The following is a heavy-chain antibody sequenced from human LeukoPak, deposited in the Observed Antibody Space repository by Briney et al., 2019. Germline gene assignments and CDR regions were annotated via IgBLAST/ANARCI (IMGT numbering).Heavy chain of an antibody. CDR1: GYTFTSYG. J-gene: IGHJ5*02. CDR3: ARARVTMVRGVMNWFDP. Sequence: ASVKVSCKASGYTFTSYGISWVRQAPGQGLEWMGWISAYNGNTNYAQKFQGRVTMTRDTSISTAYMELSRLRSDDTAVYYCARARVTMVRGVMNWFDPWGQGTLVTVSS. V-gene: IGHV1-18*01. CDR2: ISAYNGNT. D-gene: IGHD3-10*01.